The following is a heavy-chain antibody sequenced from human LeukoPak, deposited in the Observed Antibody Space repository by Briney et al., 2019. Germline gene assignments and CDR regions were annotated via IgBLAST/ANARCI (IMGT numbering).Heavy chain of an antibody. Sequence: PGGSLRLSCAASGLTFSSYAMHWVRQGPGKGLEWVAVISYDGSYKYYADSAKGRFTISRDNSKNTLDLQMNTLRAEDTAVYYCARVPSDYYGSGSYPIDYWGQGTLVTVSS. D-gene: IGHD3-10*01. J-gene: IGHJ4*02. V-gene: IGHV3-30*01. CDR2: ISYDGSYK. CDR1: GLTFSSYA. CDR3: ARVPSDYYGSGSYPIDY.